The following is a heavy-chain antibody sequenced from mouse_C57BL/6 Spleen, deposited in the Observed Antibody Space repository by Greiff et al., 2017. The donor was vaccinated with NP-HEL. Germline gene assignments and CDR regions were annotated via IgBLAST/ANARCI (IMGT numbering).Heavy chain of an antibody. Sequence: QVQLQQPGAELVRPGSSVKLSCKASGYTFTSYWMHWVKQRPIQGLEWIGNIDPSDSETHYNQKFKDKATLTVDKSSSTAYMQLSSLTSEDSAVYYCARSNHYSNYWFAYWGQGTLVTVSA. V-gene: IGHV1-52*01. CDR3: ARSNHYSNYWFAY. J-gene: IGHJ3*01. D-gene: IGHD2-5*01. CDR2: IDPSDSET. CDR1: GYTFTSYW.